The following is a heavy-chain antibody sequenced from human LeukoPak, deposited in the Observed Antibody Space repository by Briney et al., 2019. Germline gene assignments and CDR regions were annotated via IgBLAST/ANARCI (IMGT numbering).Heavy chain of an antibody. Sequence: PPQTLSPTCSVAGSSTSSSSDYWGGIRHPPGRGLEWIGSIYYSGRTYYNLSLKSRVTMSVDTSKNQFSLKLSSVTAADTAVYYCAICRKFYSDSSGYCNYFDYWGQGTLVTVSS. CDR2: IYYSGRT. CDR3: AICRKFYSDSSGYCNYFDY. V-gene: IGHV4-39*01. CDR1: GSSTSSSSDY. D-gene: IGHD3-22*01. J-gene: IGHJ4*02.